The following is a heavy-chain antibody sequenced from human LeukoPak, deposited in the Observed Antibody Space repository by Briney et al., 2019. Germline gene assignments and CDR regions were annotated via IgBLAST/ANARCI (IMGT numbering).Heavy chain of an antibody. D-gene: IGHD2-15*01. CDR1: GGSISGYY. CDR3: ARGYCSGGSCYSSYYYSYMDV. J-gene: IGHJ6*03. Sequence: SETLSLTCTVSGGSISGYYWSWIRQPPGKGLEWIGYIYYTGSTNYNPSLKSRVSISVDASKNQFSLKLRSVTAADTAVYYCARGYCSGGSCYSSYYYSYMDVWGKGTTVTVSS. CDR2: IYYTGST. V-gene: IGHV4-59*01.